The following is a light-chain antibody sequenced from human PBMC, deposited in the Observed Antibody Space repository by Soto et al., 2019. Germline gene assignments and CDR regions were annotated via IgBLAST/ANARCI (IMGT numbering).Light chain of an antibody. CDR3: QQYNSWPLT. J-gene: IGKJ4*01. V-gene: IGKV3-15*01. Sequence: EIVMTQSPATLSVSPGERATLSCRASQSVGSSLAWYQRKPGQAPRLLIYGASTRAIGIPATFSGSGSGTEFTLTISSLQSEDFAVYYCQQYNSWPLTFGGGTKVDIK. CDR1: QSVGSS. CDR2: GAS.